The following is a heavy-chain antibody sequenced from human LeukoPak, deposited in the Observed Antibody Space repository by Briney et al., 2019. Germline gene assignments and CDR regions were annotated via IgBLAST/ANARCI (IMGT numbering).Heavy chain of an antibody. D-gene: IGHD3-9*01. CDR3: ARAYYYDILTGYYKGGYFDY. J-gene: IGHJ4*02. CDR2: IWYDGSNK. CDR1: GFTFSSYV. Sequence: GGSLRLSCAASGFTFSSYVMHWVRQAPGKGLEWVAVIWYDGSNKYYADSVKGRFTISRDNSKNTLYLQMNSLRAEDTAVYYCARAYYYDILTGYYKGGYFDYWGQGTLVTVSS. V-gene: IGHV3-33*01.